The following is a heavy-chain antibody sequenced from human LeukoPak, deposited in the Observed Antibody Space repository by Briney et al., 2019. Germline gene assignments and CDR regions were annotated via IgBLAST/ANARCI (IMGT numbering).Heavy chain of an antibody. Sequence: GGSLRLTCAASGFIVSNDFMSWVRQAPGKGLEWVSVLYRAGSTFYVDSVKGRFTIARDNSKNMLFLQMSSLRVEDTAIYYCAGSPWDGIRGVGLDYLDYWGRGTLVTVSS. D-gene: IGHD1-26*01. CDR1: GFIVSNDF. V-gene: IGHV3-53*01. CDR2: LYRAGST. J-gene: IGHJ4*02. CDR3: AGSPWDGIRGVGLDYLDY.